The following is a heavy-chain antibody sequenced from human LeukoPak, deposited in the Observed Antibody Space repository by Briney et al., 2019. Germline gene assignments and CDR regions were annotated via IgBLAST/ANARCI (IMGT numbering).Heavy chain of an antibody. Sequence: SETLSLTCTVSGDSISSSSYYWGWIRQPPGKGLEWIGNIYYSGSTNYNPSLKSRVTISVDTSKNQFSLKLSSVTAADTAVYYCARGRFGEFTFDYWGQGTLVTVSS. CDR3: ARGRFGEFTFDY. CDR2: IYYSGST. V-gene: IGHV4-39*07. J-gene: IGHJ4*02. D-gene: IGHD3-10*01. CDR1: GDSISSSSYY.